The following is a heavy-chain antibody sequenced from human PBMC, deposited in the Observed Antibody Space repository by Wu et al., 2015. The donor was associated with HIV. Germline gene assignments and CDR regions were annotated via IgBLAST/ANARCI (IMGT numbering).Heavy chain of an antibody. D-gene: IGHD3-22*01. V-gene: IGHV1-69*12. CDR2: IIPVFGTA. CDR1: GGTFSSYA. Sequence: QVQLVQSGAEVKKPGSSVKVSCKASGGTFSSYAISWVRQAPGQGLEWMGGIIPVFGTANYAQKFQGRVTITADESTSTAYMELSSLRSEDTAVYYCARGVRNYYDSSGNRGPYFDYWGQGTLVTVSS. J-gene: IGHJ4*02. CDR3: ARGVRNYYDSSGNRGPYFDY.